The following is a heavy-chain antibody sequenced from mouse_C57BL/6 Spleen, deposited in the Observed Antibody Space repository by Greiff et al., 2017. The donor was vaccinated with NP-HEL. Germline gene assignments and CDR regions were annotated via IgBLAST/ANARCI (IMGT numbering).Heavy chain of an antibody. CDR1: GFTFSSYG. CDR2: ISSGGSYT. J-gene: IGHJ2*01. CDR3: ARHGGTSFDY. V-gene: IGHV5-6*01. Sequence: EVMLVESGGDLVKPGGSLKLSCAASGFTFSSYGMSWVRQTPDKRLEWVATISSGGSYTYYPDSVKGRFTISRDNAKNTLYLQMSSLKSEDTAMYYCARHGGTSFDYWGQGTTLTVSS. D-gene: IGHD1-1*02.